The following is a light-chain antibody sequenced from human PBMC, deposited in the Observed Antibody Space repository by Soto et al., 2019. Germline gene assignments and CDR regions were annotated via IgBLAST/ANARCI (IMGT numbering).Light chain of an antibody. CDR1: NSNIGNNF. V-gene: IGLV1-51*01. Sequence: QSVLTQPPSVSAAPGQRVTISCSGSNSNIGNNFVSWYQQLPGTAPKLLIYDNNRRPSGIPDRFSGSKSGTSATLGISGLQSGDEADYYCATWNTGLSAGVVFGGGTQLTVL. CDR3: ATWNTGLSAGVV. CDR2: DNN. J-gene: IGLJ2*01.